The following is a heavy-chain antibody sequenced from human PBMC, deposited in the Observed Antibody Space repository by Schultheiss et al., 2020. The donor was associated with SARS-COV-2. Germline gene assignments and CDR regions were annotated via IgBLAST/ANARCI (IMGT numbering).Heavy chain of an antibody. V-gene: IGHV3-53*05. CDR2: IYSGGST. Sequence: GGSLRLSCAASGFTVSSNYMSWVRQAPGKGLEWVSVIYSGGSTYYADSVKGRFTISRDNSKNTLYLQMNSLRAEDTAVYYCARDERLRLGELSLAVDYWGQGTLVTVSS. CDR3: ARDERLRLGELSLAVDY. D-gene: IGHD3-16*02. CDR1: GFTVSSNY. J-gene: IGHJ4*02.